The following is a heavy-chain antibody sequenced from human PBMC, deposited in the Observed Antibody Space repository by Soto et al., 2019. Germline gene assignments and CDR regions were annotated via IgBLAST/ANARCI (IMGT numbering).Heavy chain of an antibody. Sequence: SETLSLTCTVSGGSISSYYWSWIGQPPGKGLEWIGYIYYSGSTNYKPSLKSGVTISVDTSKNQFSLKLISVTAADTAVYYCAIESDTNDFYYYIDFWGKGTTVTVSS. CDR2: IYYSGST. D-gene: IGHD2-21*02. CDR1: GGSISSYY. V-gene: IGHV4-59*01. J-gene: IGHJ6*03. CDR3: AIESDTNDFYYYIDF.